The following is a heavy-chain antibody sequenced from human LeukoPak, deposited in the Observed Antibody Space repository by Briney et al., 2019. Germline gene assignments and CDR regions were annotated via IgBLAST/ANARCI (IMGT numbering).Heavy chain of an antibody. CDR3: TTGIAARLVFDY. J-gene: IGHJ4*02. D-gene: IGHD6-6*01. CDR2: IKSKTDGGTT. V-gene: IGHV3-15*01. CDR1: GFTFSSYM. Sequence: GGSLRLSCAASGFTFSSYMMNWVRQAPGKGLEWVGRIKSKTDGGTTDYAAPVKGRFTISRDDSKNTLYLQMNSLKTEDTAVYYCTTGIAARLVFDYWGRGTLVTVSS.